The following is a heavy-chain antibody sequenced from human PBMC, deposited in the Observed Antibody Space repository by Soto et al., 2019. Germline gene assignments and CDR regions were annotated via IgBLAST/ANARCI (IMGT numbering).Heavy chain of an antibody. Sequence: SETMSLTCTVSGGYVRSGSYYWSWIKQPPGKGLEWIGYIYYSGSTYYNPSLKSRVTISVDTSKNQFSLKLSSVTAADTAVYYCARDGRKYYNWFDPWGQGTLVTVSS. J-gene: IGHJ5*02. CDR3: ARDGRKYYNWFDP. CDR2: IYYSGST. CDR1: GGYVRSGSYY. V-gene: IGHV4-61*01.